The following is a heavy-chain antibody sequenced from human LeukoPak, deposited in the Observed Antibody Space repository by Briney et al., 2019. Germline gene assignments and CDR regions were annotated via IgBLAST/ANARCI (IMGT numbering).Heavy chain of an antibody. D-gene: IGHD6-13*01. CDR1: GGSISSYY. CDR2: IYYSGST. CDR3: ARRFEYSSSWYEFFDY. V-gene: IGHV4-59*12. J-gene: IGHJ4*02. Sequence: SETLSLTCTVSGGSISSYYWSWIRQPPGKGLEWIGYIYYSGSTNYNPSLKSRVTISVDTSKNQFSLKLSSVTAADTAVYYCARRFEYSSSWYEFFDYWGQGTLVTVSS.